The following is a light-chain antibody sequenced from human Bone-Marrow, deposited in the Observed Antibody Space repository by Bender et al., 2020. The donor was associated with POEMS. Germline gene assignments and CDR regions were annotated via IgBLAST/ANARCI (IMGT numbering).Light chain of an antibody. CDR1: SNDIGSYDL. CDR2: RVS. CDR3: CSYAGTTTPNWF. J-gene: IGLJ3*02. V-gene: IGLV2-23*02. Sequence: HSDLIQPASVSGPPGQSITISCNGTSNDIGSYDLVSWYQQHPGRPPKLLIHRVSRRPSGVSDRFSGSKSGNTASLTISGLQAEDEADYYCCSYAGTTTPNWFFGGGTKVTVL.